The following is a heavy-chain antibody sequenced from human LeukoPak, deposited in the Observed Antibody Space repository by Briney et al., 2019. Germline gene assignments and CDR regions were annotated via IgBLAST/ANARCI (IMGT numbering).Heavy chain of an antibody. CDR2: ISAYNDNT. CDR1: GYTFTSYG. J-gene: IGHJ4*02. CDR3: ARGGTYYYDSSGYVPFDY. D-gene: IGHD3-22*01. V-gene: IGHV1-18*01. Sequence: ASVKVSCKASGYTFTSYGISWVRQAPGQGLEWMGWISAYNDNTNYAQKLQGRVTMTTDTSTSTAYMELRSLRSDDTAVYYCARGGTYYYDSSGYVPFDYWGQGTLVTVSS.